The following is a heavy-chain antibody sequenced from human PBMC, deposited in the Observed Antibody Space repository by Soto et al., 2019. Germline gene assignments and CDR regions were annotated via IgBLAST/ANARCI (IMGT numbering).Heavy chain of an antibody. CDR3: ATTGYSSSGYYYYGMDV. J-gene: IGHJ6*02. V-gene: IGHV1-24*01. CDR1: GYTLTELS. CDR2: FDPEDGET. D-gene: IGHD6-13*01. Sequence: ASVRVSCKVSGYTLTELSMHWVRQAPGKGLEWMGGFDPEDGETIYAQKFQGRVTMTEDTSTDTAYMELSSLRSEDTAVYYCATTGYSSSGYYYYGMDVWGQGTTVTVSS.